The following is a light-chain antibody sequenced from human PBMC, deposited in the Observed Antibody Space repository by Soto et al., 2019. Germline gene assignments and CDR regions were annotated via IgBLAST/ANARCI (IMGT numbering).Light chain of an antibody. Sequence: EIVLTQSPRTLSLSPGERATLSCRASQTLSNSFIAWYQQKPGQAPRLLIYDTSSRATGVPDRYSASGSGTDFTLTISRLEPEDFALYYCQQYGSSPITFGLGTRLEIK. V-gene: IGKV3-20*01. J-gene: IGKJ5*01. CDR2: DTS. CDR1: QTLSNSF. CDR3: QQYGSSPIT.